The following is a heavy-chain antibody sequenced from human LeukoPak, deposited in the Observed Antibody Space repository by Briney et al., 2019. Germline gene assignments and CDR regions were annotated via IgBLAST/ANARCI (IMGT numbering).Heavy chain of an antibody. D-gene: IGHD2-15*01. CDR1: GFTFSSYG. J-gene: IGHJ4*02. V-gene: IGHV3-30*02. Sequence: PGGSLRLSCAASGFTFSSYGMHWVRQAPGKGLEWVAFIRYDGSNKYYADSVKGRFTISRDNSKNTLYLQMNSLRGEDTAVYYCAKDRSHCSGGSRYWGHLDYWGQGTLVTVSS. CDR3: AKDRSHCSGGSRYWGHLDY. CDR2: IRYDGSNK.